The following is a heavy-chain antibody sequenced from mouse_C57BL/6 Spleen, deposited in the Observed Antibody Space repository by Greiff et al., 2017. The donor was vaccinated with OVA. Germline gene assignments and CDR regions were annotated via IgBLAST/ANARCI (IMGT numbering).Heavy chain of an antibody. CDR3: ARPNYYGSSYYAMDY. D-gene: IGHD1-1*01. Sequence: QVQLQQPGAELVRPGSSVKLSCKASGYTFTSYWMHWVKQRPIQGLEWIGNIDPSDSETHYNQKFKDKATLTVDKSSSTAYMQLSILTSEDSAVYYCARPNYYGSSYYAMDYWGQGTSVTVSS. J-gene: IGHJ4*01. CDR1: GYTFTSYW. CDR2: IDPSDSET. V-gene: IGHV1-52*01.